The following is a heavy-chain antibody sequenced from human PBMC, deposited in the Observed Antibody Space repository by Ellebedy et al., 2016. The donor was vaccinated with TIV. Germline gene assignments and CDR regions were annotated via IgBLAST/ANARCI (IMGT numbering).Heavy chain of an antibody. CDR2: INHSGST. CDR1: GGSFSGYY. CDR3: ARLYDSSGYYLDY. Sequence: MPSETLSLTCAVYGGSFSGYYWSWIRQPPGKGLEWIGEINHSGSTNYNPSLKSRVTISVDTSKNQFSLKLSSVTAADTAVYYCARLYDSSGYYLDYWGQGTLVTVSS. J-gene: IGHJ4*02. V-gene: IGHV4-34*01. D-gene: IGHD3-22*01.